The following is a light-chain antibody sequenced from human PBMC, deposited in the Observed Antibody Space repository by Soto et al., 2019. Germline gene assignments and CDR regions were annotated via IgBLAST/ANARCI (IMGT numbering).Light chain of an antibody. CDR3: QQCSDWSLFT. J-gene: IGKJ5*01. CDR2: GAS. V-gene: IGKV3-15*01. Sequence: EIVMTQSPATLSVSPGERVTLSCRASQSVRSYLAWYQHKPGQPPRLLIYGASTRATGIPARFSGSGSGTDFSLTIISLQSEDFVVSFWQQCSDWSLFTFGQGTRLEIK. CDR1: QSVRSY.